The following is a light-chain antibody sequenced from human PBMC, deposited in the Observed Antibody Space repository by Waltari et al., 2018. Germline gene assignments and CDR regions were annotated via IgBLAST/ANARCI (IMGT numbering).Light chain of an antibody. V-gene: IGLV2-14*03. Sequence: QSALTQPASVSGSPGQSITISCSGTSSDIGGYDYVSWYQQYPGIATKLIIYDVTNRPSGVSNRFSGSKSGYTASLTISGLQAADEAHYYCTSYTRKHTWVFGGGTKVTVL. CDR2: DVT. J-gene: IGLJ3*02. CDR1: SSDIGGYDY. CDR3: TSYTRKHTWV.